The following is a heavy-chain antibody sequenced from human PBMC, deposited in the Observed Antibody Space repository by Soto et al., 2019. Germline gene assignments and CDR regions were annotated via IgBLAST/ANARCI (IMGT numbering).Heavy chain of an antibody. V-gene: IGHV1-18*01. CDR1: GYTFSNYG. Sequence: QVHLVQSGDEMRKPGASVKVSCQASGYTFSNYGITWVRQAPGQGLEWMGWISAHNGNSKYAQSLQGRLTLTTDTSTSTAYMELRSLRSDDTAVYYCARDWYFYGSGSPNHMDVWGKGTTVSVSS. CDR3: ARDWYFYGSGSPNHMDV. D-gene: IGHD3-10*01. J-gene: IGHJ6*03. CDR2: ISAHNGNS.